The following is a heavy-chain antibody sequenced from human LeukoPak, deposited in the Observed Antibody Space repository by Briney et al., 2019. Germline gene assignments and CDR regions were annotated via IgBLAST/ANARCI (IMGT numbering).Heavy chain of an antibody. J-gene: IGHJ4*02. Sequence: PSETLSLTCTVSGGSISGYYWSWIRQPPGKGLEWIGYIYYSGSTNYNPSLKTRVTISVDTSKNQFSLNLSSVTAADTAVYYCARVGSSSWYYFDYWGQGTLVTVSS. CDR1: GGSISGYY. D-gene: IGHD6-13*01. CDR3: ARVGSSSWYYFDY. CDR2: IYYSGST. V-gene: IGHV4-59*08.